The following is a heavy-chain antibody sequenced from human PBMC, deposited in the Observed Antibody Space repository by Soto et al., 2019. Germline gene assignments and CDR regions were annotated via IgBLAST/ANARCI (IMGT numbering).Heavy chain of an antibody. D-gene: IGHD3-16*01. V-gene: IGHV3-7*03. Sequence: PGGSLRRSFVGSGFTFSNHWMNWVRQAPGEGLEWVANIKADGSEKYYVYSVKGRLTISRDKAKNSLYLQMNSLRAEDTAVYYCSGARGVDYWGRGTEVPV. J-gene: IGHJ4*02. CDR1: GFTFSNHW. CDR3: SGARGVDY. CDR2: IKADGSEK.